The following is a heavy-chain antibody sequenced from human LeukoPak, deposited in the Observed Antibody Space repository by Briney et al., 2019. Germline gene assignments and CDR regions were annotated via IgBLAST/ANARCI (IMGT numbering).Heavy chain of an antibody. V-gene: IGHV4-59*01. Sequence: PSETLSLTCTVSGGSFNNYYWNWIRQPPGKGLEWIGYVSYSGNTNYNPNTNYNPSLQSRITMSVDTSKNQFSLNLRSVTAADTAIYYCARVSGSVTTINFDPWGLGTLVTVSS. CDR2: VSYSGNT. CDR1: GGSFNNYY. CDR3: ARVSGSVTTINFDP. D-gene: IGHD4-17*01. J-gene: IGHJ5*02.